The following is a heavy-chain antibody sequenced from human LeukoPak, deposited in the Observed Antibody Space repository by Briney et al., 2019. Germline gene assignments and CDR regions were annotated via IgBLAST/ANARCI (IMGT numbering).Heavy chain of an antibody. CDR3: ARSSGWVYYYYGMDV. CDR1: GGTFSSYA. D-gene: IGHD6-19*01. J-gene: IGHJ6*02. CDR2: IIPILGIA. Sequence: SVKVFCKASGGTFSSYAISWVRQAPGQGLEWMGRIIPILGIANYAQKFQGRVTITADKSTSTAYMELSSLRSEDTAVYYCARSSGWVYYYYGMDVWGQGTTVTVSS. V-gene: IGHV1-69*04.